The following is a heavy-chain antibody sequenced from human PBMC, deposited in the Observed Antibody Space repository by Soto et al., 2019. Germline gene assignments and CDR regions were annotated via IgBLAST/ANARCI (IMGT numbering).Heavy chain of an antibody. V-gene: IGHV3-23*01. D-gene: IGHD3-10*01. Sequence: EVQLLESGGGLVQPGGSLRLSCAASGFTFSSYAMSWVRQAPGKGLEWVSAISGSGGSTYYADSVKGRFTISRDNSKNTLYQQMNSQRAEDTAVYYCAKASDYYGSGSYLDYWGQGTLVTVSS. CDR2: ISGSGGST. J-gene: IGHJ4*02. CDR1: GFTFSSYA. CDR3: AKASDYYGSGSYLDY.